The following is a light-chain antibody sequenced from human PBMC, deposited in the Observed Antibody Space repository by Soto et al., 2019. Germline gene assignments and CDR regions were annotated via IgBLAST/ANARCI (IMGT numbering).Light chain of an antibody. V-gene: IGLV1-51*02. CDR1: SSNIGSNY. CDR2: ENN. Sequence: QSVLTQPPSVSAAPGQKVTISCSGSSSNIGSNYVSWYQQLPGTAPKLLIYENNKRPSGIPDRFSGSKSGTSATLGITGLQTGDEADYNGETWDSSRGPGVFGEGTKVTVL. CDR3: ETWDSSRGPGV. J-gene: IGLJ2*01.